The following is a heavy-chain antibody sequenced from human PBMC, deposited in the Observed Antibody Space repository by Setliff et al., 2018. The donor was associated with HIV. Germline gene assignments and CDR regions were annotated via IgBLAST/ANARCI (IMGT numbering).Heavy chain of an antibody. J-gene: IGHJ4*02. Sequence: GGSLRLSCAASGFTFSDYCMTWIRQAPGKGLEWISYISNSRTTTSYADSVKGRFTISRDNAKNSLYLQMNSLRAEDTAVYYCARAKTSGTYYGWSYWGQGTLVTVSS. CDR1: GFTFSDYC. V-gene: IGHV3-11*01. D-gene: IGHD1-26*01. CDR3: ARAKTSGTYYGWSY. CDR2: ISNSRTTT.